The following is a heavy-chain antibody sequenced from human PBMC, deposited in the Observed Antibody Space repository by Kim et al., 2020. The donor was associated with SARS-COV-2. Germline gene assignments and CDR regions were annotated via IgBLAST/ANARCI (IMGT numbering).Heavy chain of an antibody. J-gene: IGHJ4*02. Sequence: SETLSLTCAVYGGSFSGYYWSWIRQPPGKGLEWIGEINHSGSTNYNPSLKSRVTISVDTSKNQFSLKLSSVTAADTAVYYCARSLVATFGYWGQGTLVTVSS. V-gene: IGHV4-34*01. CDR1: GGSFSGYY. D-gene: IGHD5-12*01. CDR3: ARSLVATFGY. CDR2: INHSGST.